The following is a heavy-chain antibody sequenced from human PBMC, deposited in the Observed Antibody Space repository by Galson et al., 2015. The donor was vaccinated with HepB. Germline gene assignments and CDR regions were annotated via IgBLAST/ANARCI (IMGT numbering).Heavy chain of an antibody. D-gene: IGHD3-9*01. CDR3: AKDRSTNYDILTGHPFDY. CDR1: GFIFSNYA. J-gene: IGHJ4*02. Sequence: SLRLSCAASGFIFSNYAMSWVRQAPGKGLEWVSIISGSGGSTYYADSVKGRFTISRDNSKNTLYLQMNSLRAEDTAVYYCAKDRSTNYDILTGHPFDYWGQGTLVTVSS. V-gene: IGHV3-23*01. CDR2: ISGSGGST.